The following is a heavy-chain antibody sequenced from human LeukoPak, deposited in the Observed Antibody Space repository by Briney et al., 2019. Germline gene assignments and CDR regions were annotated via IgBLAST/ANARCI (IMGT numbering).Heavy chain of an antibody. CDR1: GGSVSSGSYY. D-gene: IGHD6-19*01. CDR2: IYYSGST. CDR3: ARAGGVQWLGKMGNWFDP. V-gene: IGHV4-61*01. J-gene: IGHJ5*02. Sequence: SETLSLTCTVSGGSVSSGSYYWSWIRQPPGKGLEWIGYIYYSGSTNYNPSLKSRVTISVDTSKNQFSLKLSSVTAADTAVYYCARAGGVQWLGKMGNWFDPWGQGTLVTVSS.